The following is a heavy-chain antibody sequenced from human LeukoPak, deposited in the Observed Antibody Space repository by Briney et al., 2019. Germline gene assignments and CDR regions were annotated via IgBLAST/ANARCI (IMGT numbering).Heavy chain of an antibody. CDR3: ARAVGATWSLSYYYYGMDV. V-gene: IGHV7-4-1*02. Sequence: ASVKVSCKASGYTFTSYAMNWVRQAPGQGLERMGWINTNTGNPTYAQGFTGRFVFSLDTSVSTAYLQISSLKAEDTAVYYCARAVGATWSLSYYYYGMDVWGQGTTVTVSS. CDR2: INTNTGNP. D-gene: IGHD1-26*01. CDR1: GYTFTSYA. J-gene: IGHJ6*02.